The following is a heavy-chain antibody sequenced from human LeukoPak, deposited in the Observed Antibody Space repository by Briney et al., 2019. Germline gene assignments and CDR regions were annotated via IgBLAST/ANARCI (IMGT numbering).Heavy chain of an antibody. CDR3: ARGNGYYDSSGYPYYFDY. CDR2: INTNTGKP. J-gene: IGHJ4*02. CDR1: GGTFSSYA. V-gene: IGHV7-4-1*02. Sequence: GASVKVSRKASGGTFSSYAISWVRQAPGQGLEWMGWINTNTGKPTYAQGFTGRFVFSLDTSVSTAYLQISSLKAEDTAVYYCARGNGYYDSSGYPYYFDYWGQGTLVTVSS. D-gene: IGHD3-22*01.